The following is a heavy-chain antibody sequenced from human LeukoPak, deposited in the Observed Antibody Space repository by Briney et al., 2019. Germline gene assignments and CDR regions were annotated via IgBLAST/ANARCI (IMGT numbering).Heavy chain of an antibody. CDR2: IYHSGST. Sequence: PSETPSLTCTVSGGSISSGGYYWSWIRQPPGKGLEWIGYIYHSGSTYYNPSLKSRVTISVDRSKNQFSLKLSTVTAADTAVYYCARVDDFWSGYRDWGQGTLVTVSS. V-gene: IGHV4-30-2*01. CDR3: ARVDDFWSGYRD. J-gene: IGHJ4*02. D-gene: IGHD3-3*01. CDR1: GGSISSGGYY.